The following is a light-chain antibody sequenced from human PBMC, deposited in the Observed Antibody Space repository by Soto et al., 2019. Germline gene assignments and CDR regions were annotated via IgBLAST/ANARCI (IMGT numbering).Light chain of an antibody. Sequence: QSVLTQPPSASGSPGQSVTISCTGTSSDVGGYNYVSWYQQHPGKAPKLMIYEVSKRPSGVPDRFSGSKSGNTASLTVSGFQAEDEADYDCSSYAGSNSYVFGTVTKVTV. CDR3: SSYAGSNSYV. V-gene: IGLV2-8*01. CDR2: EVS. CDR1: SSDVGGYNY. J-gene: IGLJ1*01.